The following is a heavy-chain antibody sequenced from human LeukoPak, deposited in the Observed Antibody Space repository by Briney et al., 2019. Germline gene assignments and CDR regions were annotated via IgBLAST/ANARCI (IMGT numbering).Heavy chain of an antibody. J-gene: IGHJ4*02. CDR3: ARHYYDSSGYYLSEPFDY. V-gene: IGHV1-2*02. Sequence: ASVTVSFTASGYTFTVYYMHWVRQAPGPGLEWMGWINPNSGGTNYAQKFQGKVTITRDTSISTAYMELSMLRSDDTAVYYCARHYYDSSGYYLSEPFDYWGQGTLVTVSS. D-gene: IGHD3-22*01. CDR1: GYTFTVYY. CDR2: INPNSGGT.